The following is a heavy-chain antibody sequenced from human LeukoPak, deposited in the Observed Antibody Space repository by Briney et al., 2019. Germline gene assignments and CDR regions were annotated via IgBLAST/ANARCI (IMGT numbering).Heavy chain of an antibody. J-gene: IGHJ4*02. Sequence: PSETLSLTCAVYGGSFSGYYWSWIRQPPGKGLEWIGEINHSGSTNYNPSLKSRVTISVDTSKNQFSLKLSSVTAADTAVYYCARDSSTVTTRHFDYWGQGTLVTVSS. CDR2: INHSGST. D-gene: IGHD4-17*01. V-gene: IGHV4-34*01. CDR1: GGSFSGYY. CDR3: ARDSSTVTTRHFDY.